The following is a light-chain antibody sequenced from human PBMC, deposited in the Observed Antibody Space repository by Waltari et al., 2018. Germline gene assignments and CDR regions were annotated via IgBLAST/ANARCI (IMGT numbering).Light chain of an antibody. Sequence: IQMTQSPSTLSASVGDRVTITCRASQSISNWLAWYQQKPGKAPKLLIYKASTLESGVPSRFSGSGSGTEFTLTISSLQPDDFATYYCQQYNSYSLLTFGG. V-gene: IGKV1-5*03. CDR2: KAS. J-gene: IGKJ4*01. CDR1: QSISNW. CDR3: QQYNSYSLLT.